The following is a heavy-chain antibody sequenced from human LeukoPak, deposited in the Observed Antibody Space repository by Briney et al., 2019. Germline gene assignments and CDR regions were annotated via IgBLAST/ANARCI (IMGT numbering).Heavy chain of an antibody. V-gene: IGHV3-53*01. CDR2: IYSGGST. D-gene: IGHD4-17*01. CDR1: GFTVSSNY. Sequence: PGGSLRLSCAASGFTVSSNYMSWVRQAPGKGLQWVSIIYSGGSTYYADSVKGRLTISRDNSKNTLYLQMNSLRAEDTAVYYCARDLGAPYYYSMDVWGQGTTVTVSS. J-gene: IGHJ6*02. CDR3: ARDLGAPYYYSMDV.